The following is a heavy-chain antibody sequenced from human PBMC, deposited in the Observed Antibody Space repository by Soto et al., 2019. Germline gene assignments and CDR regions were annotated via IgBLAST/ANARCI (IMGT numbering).Heavy chain of an antibody. D-gene: IGHD5-18*01. V-gene: IGHV3-30*18. Sequence: QVQLVESGGGVVQPGRSLRLSCAASGFTFSSYGMHWVRQAPGKGLEWVAVISYDGSNKYYADSVKGRFTISRDNSKNTLYLQMNSLRAEDTAVYYCAKERVYSYGYGHFDYWGQGTLVTVSS. CDR2: ISYDGSNK. J-gene: IGHJ4*02. CDR1: GFTFSSYG. CDR3: AKERVYSYGYGHFDY.